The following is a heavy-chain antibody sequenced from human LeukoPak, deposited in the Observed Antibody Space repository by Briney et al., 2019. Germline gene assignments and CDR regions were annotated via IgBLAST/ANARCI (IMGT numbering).Heavy chain of an antibody. J-gene: IGHJ6*03. CDR1: GGSINNNNYY. D-gene: IGHD5-12*01. Sequence: SETLPLTCTVSGGSINNNNYYWGWIRQPPGKGLEWIASIYYSGSTYYNPSLKSRVTILVDTSKNQFSLKLSSVTAADTAVYYCAREFLGSDYDSGLYYYYMDVWGKGTTVTVSS. CDR3: AREFLGSDYDSGLYYYYMDV. CDR2: IYYSGST. V-gene: IGHV4-39*07.